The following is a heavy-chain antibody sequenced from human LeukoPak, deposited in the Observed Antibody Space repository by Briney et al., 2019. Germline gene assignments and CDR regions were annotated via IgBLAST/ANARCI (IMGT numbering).Heavy chain of an antibody. CDR2: ISSSSSTI. Sequence: GGSLRLSCAASGFTFSSYSMNWVRQAPGKGLEWVSYISSSSSTIYYADSVKGRFTISRDNAKNSLYLQMNSLRDEDTAVYYCARGTTYYYDSSGYFYSCTIDYWGQGTLVTVSS. CDR1: GFTFSSYS. J-gene: IGHJ4*02. CDR3: ARGTTYYYDSSGYFYSCTIDY. V-gene: IGHV3-48*02. D-gene: IGHD3-22*01.